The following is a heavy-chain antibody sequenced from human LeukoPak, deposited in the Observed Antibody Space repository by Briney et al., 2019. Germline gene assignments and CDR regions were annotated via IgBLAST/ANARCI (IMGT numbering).Heavy chain of an antibody. D-gene: IGHD2-21*01. CDR2: ISYDGSNK. CDR1: GFPFSRYG. CDR3: AKGPHGDYDY. J-gene: IGHJ4*02. Sequence: PGRPLTLSCAASGFPFSRYGMLWVRQAPGKGLEWVAVISYDGSNKYYADSVKGRFTISRDNSKNTLYLQMNSLRAEDTGVYYCAKGPHGDYDYWGQGTLVAVPP. V-gene: IGHV3-30*18.